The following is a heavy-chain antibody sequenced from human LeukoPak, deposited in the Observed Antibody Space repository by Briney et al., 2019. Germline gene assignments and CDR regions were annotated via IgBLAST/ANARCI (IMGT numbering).Heavy chain of an antibody. CDR1: GFTFSNSW. CDR2: IKQDGSEN. D-gene: IGHD2-8*01. V-gene: IGHV3-7*05. CDR3: ARDSYTKGDY. J-gene: IGHJ4*02. Sequence: PGGSLRLSCAASGFTFSNSWMSWVRQAPGKGLEWVANIKQDGSENNYVDSVKGRFTISRDNAKNSLYLQMNSLRAEDTAVYYCARDSYTKGDYWGQGTLVTVSS.